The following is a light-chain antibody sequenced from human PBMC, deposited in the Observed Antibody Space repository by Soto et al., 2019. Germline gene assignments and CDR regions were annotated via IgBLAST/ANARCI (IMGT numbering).Light chain of an antibody. Sequence: DIQMTQSPSSLSASVGDRVTITCQASQDIDKFLNWYQQKPGKPPKLLIDDASNLATVVPSRFSGRGSGTDFTFTISSLQPEDVATYYCQQYDDLPITFGQGTRLQIK. CDR1: QDIDKF. J-gene: IGKJ5*01. CDR2: DAS. V-gene: IGKV1-33*01. CDR3: QQYDDLPIT.